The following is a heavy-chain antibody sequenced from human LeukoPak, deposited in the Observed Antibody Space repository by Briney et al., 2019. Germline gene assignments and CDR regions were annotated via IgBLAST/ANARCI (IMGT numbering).Heavy chain of an antibody. CDR2: ISYDGSNK. V-gene: IGHV3-30-3*01. CDR3: AREGIVVVTAIYAFDI. J-gene: IGHJ3*02. D-gene: IGHD2-21*02. CDR1: GFTFSSYA. Sequence: GGSLRLSCAASGFTFSSYAMHWVRQAPGKGLEWVAVISYDGSNKYYADSVKGRFTISRDNSKNTLYLQMNSLRAEDTAVYYCAREGIVVVTAIYAFDIWGQETMVTVSS.